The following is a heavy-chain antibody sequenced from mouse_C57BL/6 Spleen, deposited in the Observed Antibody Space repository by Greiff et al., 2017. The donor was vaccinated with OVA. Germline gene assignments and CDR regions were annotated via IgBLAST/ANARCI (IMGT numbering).Heavy chain of an antibody. J-gene: IGHJ2*01. CDR1: GSPFTDYC. CDR3: EGSGTGFDY. D-gene: IGHD4-1*01. CDR2: INPNIGCT. V-gene: IGHV1-26*01. Sequence: VQLQQSGPELAKPGASVKLSCKASGSPFTDYCMHWVKQSPGKSLEWIGYINPNIGCTSSNQKFKGMATLTVDNSSSTAYKELRGLASEDTAGYYCEGSGTGFDYWGQGTTLTVSA.